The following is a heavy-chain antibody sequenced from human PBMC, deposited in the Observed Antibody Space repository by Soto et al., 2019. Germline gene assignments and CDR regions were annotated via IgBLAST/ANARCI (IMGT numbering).Heavy chain of an antibody. CDR1: GFTFSSYA. CDR2: ISGGGETT. V-gene: IGHV3-23*01. J-gene: IGHJ5*02. CDR3: AKGGNYSRFDP. D-gene: IGHD2-15*01. Sequence: EVQLLASGGDLVQPGGSLRLSCVASGFTFSSYAMSWVRQAPGKGLEWVSTISGGGETTYYADSVKGRFTISRDSSQNTLYLQMNSLKAGDTDVYFRAKGGNYSRFDPWGQGILVTVSS.